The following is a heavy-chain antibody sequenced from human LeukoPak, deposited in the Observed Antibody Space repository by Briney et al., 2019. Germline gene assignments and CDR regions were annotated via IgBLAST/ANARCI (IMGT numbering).Heavy chain of an antibody. CDR2: ISYDGSNK. CDR1: NFTFDAFG. D-gene: IGHD1-20*01. CDR3: ARDPSNWNVNFDY. J-gene: IGHJ4*02. Sequence: GGSLRLSCAASNFTFDAFGIHWVRQAPGKGLEWVAVISYDGSNKYYADSVKGRFTISRDNSKNTLYLQMNSLRAEDTAVYYCARDPSNWNVNFDYWGQGTLVTVSS. V-gene: IGHV3-30*03.